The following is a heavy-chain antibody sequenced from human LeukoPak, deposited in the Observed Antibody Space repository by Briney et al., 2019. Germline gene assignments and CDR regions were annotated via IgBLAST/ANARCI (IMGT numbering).Heavy chain of an antibody. CDR2: ISYDGSNK. CDR1: GFTFSSYA. CDR3: ARVLSPFSGWIQLWLPDY. J-gene: IGHJ4*02. Sequence: PGGSLRLSCAASGFTFSSYAMHWVRQAPGKGLEWVAAISYDGSNKYYADSVKGRFTISRDNSKNTLYLQMNSLRAEDTAVYYCARVLSPFSGWIQLWLPDYWGQGTLVTVSS. V-gene: IGHV3-30*04. D-gene: IGHD5-18*01.